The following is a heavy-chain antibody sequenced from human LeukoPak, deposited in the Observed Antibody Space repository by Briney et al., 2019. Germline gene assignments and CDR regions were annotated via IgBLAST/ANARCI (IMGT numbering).Heavy chain of an antibody. J-gene: IGHJ5*02. CDR2: IWYDGSNK. D-gene: IGHD3-3*01. Sequence: GGSLRLSCAASGFTFSSYGMHWVRQAPGKGLEWVAVIWYDGSNKYYADSVKGRFTISRDNSKNTLYLQMNSLRAEDTAVYCCARDPSTYYDFWSGYYHNWFDPWGQGTLVTVSS. CDR3: ARDPSTYYDFWSGYYHNWFDP. V-gene: IGHV3-33*01. CDR1: GFTFSSYG.